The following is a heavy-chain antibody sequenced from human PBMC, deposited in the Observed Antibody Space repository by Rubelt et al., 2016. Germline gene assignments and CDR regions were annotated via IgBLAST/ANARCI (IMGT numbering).Heavy chain of an antibody. D-gene: IGHD3-16*02. CDR2: INTDGSTT. J-gene: IGHJ5*02. V-gene: IGHV3-74*01. Sequence: LVWVSRINTDGSTTSYADSVKGRFTISRDNAKSTVFLQMNTLRAEDTAVFYCAFLHGGVISWGQGTLVTVSS. CDR3: AFLHGGVIS.